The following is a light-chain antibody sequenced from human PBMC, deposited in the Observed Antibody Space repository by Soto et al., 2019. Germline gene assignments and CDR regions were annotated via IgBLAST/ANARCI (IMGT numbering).Light chain of an antibody. CDR2: DAY. J-gene: IGKJ5*01. CDR3: QQRHMWPIT. V-gene: IGKV3-11*01. Sequence: EVVLTQSPVTLSLSPGERATLSCRVSQSFRGLLAWYQQKPGQAPRLLIYDAYNRATGIPTRFSGSGSGTDFTLTISSLEPEDSAVYYCQQRHMWPITFGQGTRLEIK. CDR1: QSFRGL.